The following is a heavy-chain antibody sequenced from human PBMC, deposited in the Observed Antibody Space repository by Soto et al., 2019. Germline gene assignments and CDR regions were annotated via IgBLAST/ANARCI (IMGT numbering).Heavy chain of an antibody. J-gene: IGHJ6*02. CDR2: IIPISVTA. D-gene: IGHD2-2*01. CDR1: GGTFSSYA. V-gene: IGHV1-69*01. CDR3: ARSQGSSTSMEIYYYYYYGMDV. Sequence: QVQLVQSGAEVKKPGSSVKVSCKASGGTFSSYAISWVRQAPGQGLEWMGGIIPISVTANYAQKFQGRVTITADESTSTAYMELSSLRSEDTAVYYCARSQGSSTSMEIYYYYYYGMDVWGQATTVTVSS.